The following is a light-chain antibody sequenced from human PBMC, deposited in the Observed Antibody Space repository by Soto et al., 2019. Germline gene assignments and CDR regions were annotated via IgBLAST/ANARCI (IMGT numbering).Light chain of an antibody. CDR2: GAS. V-gene: IGKV3-20*01. CDR3: QQYGSSPRT. J-gene: IGKJ5*01. CDR1: QSVRSN. Sequence: EIVMTQSPATLSVSPGERATLSCRASQSVRSNLAWYQQKPGQAPRLLIYGASSRATGIPDRFSGSGSGTDFTLTISRLEPEDFAVYYCQQYGSSPRTFGQGTRLEIK.